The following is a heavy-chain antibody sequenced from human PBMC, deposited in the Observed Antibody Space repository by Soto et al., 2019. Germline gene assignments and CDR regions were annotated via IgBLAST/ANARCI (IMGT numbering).Heavy chain of an antibody. Sequence: GGSLRLSCAASGFTFSSYGMHWVRQAPGKGLEWVAVISYDGSNKYYADSVKGRFTISRDNSKNTLYLQMNSLRAEDTAVYYCAKGESIAVAGTFDYWGQGTLVTVSS. CDR2: ISYDGSNK. CDR3: AKGESIAVAGTFDY. D-gene: IGHD6-19*01. CDR1: GFTFSSYG. J-gene: IGHJ4*02. V-gene: IGHV3-30*18.